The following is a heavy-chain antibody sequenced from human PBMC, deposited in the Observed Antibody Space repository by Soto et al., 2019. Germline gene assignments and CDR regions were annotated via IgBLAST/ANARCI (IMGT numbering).Heavy chain of an antibody. CDR2: ISSGGGNT. CDR1: GFTFSSYA. V-gene: IGHV3-23*01. Sequence: GESLKISCAASGFTFSSYAMSWVRQAPGKGLEWVSAISSGGGNTYYADSVKGRFTISRDNSKNTLYLQMNSLRAEDTAVYYCARDQLYYNDISGRPLNAFDVWGQGTMVTVSS. CDR3: ARDQLYYNDISGRPLNAFDV. D-gene: IGHD3-22*01. J-gene: IGHJ3*01.